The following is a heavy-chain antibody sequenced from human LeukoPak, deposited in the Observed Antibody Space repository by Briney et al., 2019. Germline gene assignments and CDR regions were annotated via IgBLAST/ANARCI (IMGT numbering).Heavy chain of an antibody. CDR1: GFTFSSYW. CDR2: IMQDGSEK. D-gene: IGHD4-17*01. V-gene: IGHV3-7*01. Sequence: PGGSLRLSCAASGFTFSSYWMSWVRQAPGKGLEWVANIMQDGSEKYYVDSVKGRFTISRDNSKNTLYLQMNSLRAEDTAVYYCARDHSRGDYGDYEYFQHWGQGTLVTVSS. J-gene: IGHJ1*01. CDR3: ARDHSRGDYGDYEYFQH.